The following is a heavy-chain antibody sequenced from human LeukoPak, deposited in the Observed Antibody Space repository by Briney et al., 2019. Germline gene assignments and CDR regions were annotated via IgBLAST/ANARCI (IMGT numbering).Heavy chain of an antibody. D-gene: IGHD3-22*01. Sequence: GGSLRLSCGGSGVTFCRAWMNWVRQAPGEGLEWVARIKNKAEGGPTEHAAPVNGRFTISRDDSENTLYLQMNSLKIEDTAVYYCTADVSDSSGPSHDYWGQGTLVTVSS. CDR2: IKNKAEGGPT. J-gene: IGHJ4*02. V-gene: IGHV3-15*01. CDR3: TADVSDSSGPSHDY. CDR1: GVTFCRAW.